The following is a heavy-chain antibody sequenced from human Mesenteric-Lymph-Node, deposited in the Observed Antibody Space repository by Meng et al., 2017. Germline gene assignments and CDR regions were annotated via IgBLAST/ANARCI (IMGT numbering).Heavy chain of an antibody. D-gene: IGHD6-19*01. V-gene: IGHV1-18*01. CDR2: ISAYNGNT. CDR1: GYTFTSYG. CDR3: ARSIAVAGTAPPMDDY. Sequence: ELVHSGAEVKKPGAALKVSCKASGYTFTSYGISWVRQDPGQGLEWMGWISAYNGNTNYAQKLQGRVTLTTDTSTSTAYMELRSLRSDDTAVYYCARSIAVAGTAPPMDDYWGQGTLVTVSS. J-gene: IGHJ4*02.